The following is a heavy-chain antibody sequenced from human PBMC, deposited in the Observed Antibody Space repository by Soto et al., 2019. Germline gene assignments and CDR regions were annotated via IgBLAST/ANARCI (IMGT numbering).Heavy chain of an antibody. CDR2: MNPNSGNT. Sequence: ASVKVSCKASGYTFTSYDINWVRQATGQGLEWMGWMNPNSGNTDYAQKFQGRVTMTRNTSISTAYMELSSLRSEDTAVYYCARDYSSGYGMDVWGQGTTVTVSS. CDR3: ARDYSSGYGMDV. J-gene: IGHJ6*02. D-gene: IGHD6-19*01. V-gene: IGHV1-8*01. CDR1: GYTFTSYD.